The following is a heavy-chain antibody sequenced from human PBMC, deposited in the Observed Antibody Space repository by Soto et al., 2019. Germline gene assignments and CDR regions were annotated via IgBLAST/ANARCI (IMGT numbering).Heavy chain of an antibody. Sequence: ASVKVSCKASGYTFTNHGISWVRQAPGQGLEWLGWISGHNGNTKYAQRLKGRVTMTADTSTSTAYMELRSLRSDDTAVYYCARDLYPLAYYFDFWGQGTLVPVSP. CDR3: ARDLYPLAYYFDF. CDR1: GYTFTNHG. CDR2: ISGHNGNT. J-gene: IGHJ4*02. V-gene: IGHV1-18*04. D-gene: IGHD2-8*01.